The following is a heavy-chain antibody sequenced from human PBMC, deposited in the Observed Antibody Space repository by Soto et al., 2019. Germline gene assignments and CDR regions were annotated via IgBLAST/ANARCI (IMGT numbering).Heavy chain of an antibody. CDR1: GGSISGDTFY. CDR3: SRTVSAYDTNGYYFTGFDP. J-gene: IGHJ5*02. Sequence: PSEILSLTCSVSGGSISGDTFYWGWIRQPPGKGLEWIGSLYYRGSTYYNPSLKGRVTISADTSKNQFSLMLTSVTAADTAVYFCSRTVSAYDTNGYYFTGFDPWGQGTLVTVSS. CDR2: LYYRGST. D-gene: IGHD3-22*01. V-gene: IGHV4-39*01.